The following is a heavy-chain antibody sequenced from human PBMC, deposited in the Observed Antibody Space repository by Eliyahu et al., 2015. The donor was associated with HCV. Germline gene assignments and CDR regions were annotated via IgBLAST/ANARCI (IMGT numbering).Heavy chain of an antibody. CDR2: IKLDGSEK. V-gene: IGHV3-7*04. CDR1: GFTFXSHW. J-gene: IGHJ2*01. D-gene: IGHD6-19*01. CDR3: ARGLGWCFDL. Sequence: EVHLVESGGGLVQPGGXLRLSCAXSGFTFXSHWMSWVRXAPGKGLEWVANIKLDGSEKYYLDSVKGRFTISRDNAKNSLYLQMNSLRAEDTAVYYCARGLGWCFDLWGRGTLVTVSS.